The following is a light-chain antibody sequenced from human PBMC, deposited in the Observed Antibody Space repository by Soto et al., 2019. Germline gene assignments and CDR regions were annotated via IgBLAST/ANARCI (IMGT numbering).Light chain of an antibody. CDR2: GAS. CDR3: QQYGSSTIT. V-gene: IGKV3-20*01. J-gene: IGKJ5*01. Sequence: EIVMMQFPATLSVSPGERVTLSCRAGQSVSQSVTTNLAWYQQKPGQAPRLLIYGASSRATGIPDRFSGSGSGTDFTLTISRLEPEDFAVYYCQQYGSSTITFGQGTRLEIK. CDR1: QSVSQSVTTN.